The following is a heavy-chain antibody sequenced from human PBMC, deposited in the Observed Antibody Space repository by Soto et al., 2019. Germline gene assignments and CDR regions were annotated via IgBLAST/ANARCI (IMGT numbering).Heavy chain of an antibody. Sequence: EVQLVESGGGLVQPGGSLRLSCAASGFTFSNYWMHWVRQAPGKGLVWVSRVNSDGSSTSYADSVKGRFTISRDNAKNTLYLKMDRRRAEDTVVYYCARVAGVNGDYVKWFDRWGQGTLVTVSS. CDR2: VNSDGSST. D-gene: IGHD4-17*01. V-gene: IGHV3-74*01. J-gene: IGHJ5*02. CDR1: GFTFSNYW. CDR3: ARVAGVNGDYVKWFDR.